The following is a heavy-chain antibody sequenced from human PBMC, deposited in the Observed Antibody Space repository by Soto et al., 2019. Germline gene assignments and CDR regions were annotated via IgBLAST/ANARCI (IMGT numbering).Heavy chain of an antibody. V-gene: IGHV3-30*18. CDR3: AKDVRSHRPFGELLDY. Sequence: QVQLVESGGGVVQPGRSLRLSCAASGFTFSSYGMHWVRQAPGKGLEWVTTISYDGSNKYYGDSVKGRFTISRDNSKNTLYLQMNSLRAEDTAVYYCAKDVRSHRPFGELLDYWGQGNMVTVSS. CDR2: ISYDGSNK. D-gene: IGHD3-10*01. CDR1: GFTFSSYG. J-gene: IGHJ4*02.